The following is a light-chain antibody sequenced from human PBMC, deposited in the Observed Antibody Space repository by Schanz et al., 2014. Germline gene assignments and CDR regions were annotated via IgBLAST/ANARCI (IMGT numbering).Light chain of an antibody. V-gene: IGLV2-14*01. CDR2: DVS. Sequence: QSVLTQPASVSGSPGQSITISCTGTSSDVGGYNYVSWYQQHPGKAPKLMIYDVSYRPSGISSRFSGSKSGNTASLTVSGLQAEDEADYYCSSYTSSSTVVFGGGTKLTVL. J-gene: IGLJ2*01. CDR1: SSDVGGYNY. CDR3: SSYTSSSTVV.